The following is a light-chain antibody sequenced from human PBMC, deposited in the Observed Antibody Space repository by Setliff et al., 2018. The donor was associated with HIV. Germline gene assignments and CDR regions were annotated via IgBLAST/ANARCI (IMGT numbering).Light chain of an antibody. Sequence: QSALTQPAPVSGSPGQSITISCTGTSSDVGAYNYVSWYQQYTGKAPKRMIYDVTKRPSGVSNRFSGSKSGDTASLTISGLQAEDEADYYCNSYTVSAALDVYVFGTGTKVTVL. CDR1: SSDVGAYNY. CDR2: DVT. V-gene: IGLV2-14*01. CDR3: NSYTVSAALDVYV. J-gene: IGLJ1*01.